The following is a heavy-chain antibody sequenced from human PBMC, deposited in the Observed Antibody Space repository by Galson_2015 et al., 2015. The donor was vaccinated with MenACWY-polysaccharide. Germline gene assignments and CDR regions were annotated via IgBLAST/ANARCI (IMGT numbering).Heavy chain of an antibody. V-gene: IGHV3-7*03. J-gene: IGHJ4*02. CDR1: GFTFNNYC. CDR3: ARDTSGSPRGSSDY. D-gene: IGHD5-12*01. Sequence: SLRLSCAASGFTFNNYCMSWVRQAPGKGLEWVADIRGDGSERHYVDSVKGRFTISRDHAKNSLYLQMLSLRAEDTAVYYCARDTSGSPRGSSDYSGQGALVTVSS. CDR2: IRGDGSER.